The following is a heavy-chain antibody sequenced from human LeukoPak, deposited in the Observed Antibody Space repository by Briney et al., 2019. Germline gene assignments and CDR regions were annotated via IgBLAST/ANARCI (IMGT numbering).Heavy chain of an antibody. CDR2: INHSGST. CDR1: GFTFSSYA. D-gene: IGHD3-10*01. CDR3: ARDLYYGSGSYGGFDY. V-gene: IGHV4-34*01. Sequence: GSLRLSCAASGFTFSSYAMSWIRQPPGKGLEWIGEINHSGSTNYNPSLKSRVTISVDTSKNQFSLKPSSVTAADTAVYYCARDLYYGSGSYGGFDYWGQGTLVTVSS. J-gene: IGHJ4*02.